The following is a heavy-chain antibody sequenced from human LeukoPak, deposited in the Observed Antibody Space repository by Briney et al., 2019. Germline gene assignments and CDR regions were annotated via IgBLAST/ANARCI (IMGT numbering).Heavy chain of an antibody. CDR2: IKEDGSEK. CDR1: GFSFSSYW. D-gene: IGHD3-22*01. J-gene: IGHJ4*02. Sequence: GGSLRLSCAASGFSFSSYWMSWVRQAPGKGLEWVANIKEDGSEKNYVDSVKGRFTISRDNAKNSLYLQMNSLRAEDTAVYYCARKDSSPRTFDYWGQGTLVSVSS. V-gene: IGHV3-7*01. CDR3: ARKDSSPRTFDY.